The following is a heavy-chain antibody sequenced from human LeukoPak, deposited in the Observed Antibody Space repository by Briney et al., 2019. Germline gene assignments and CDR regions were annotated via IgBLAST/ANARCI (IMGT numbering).Heavy chain of an antibody. CDR3: ARVLAAAGNNWFDP. Sequence: SETLSLTCTVSGGSISSYYWSWIRQPPGKGLEWIGYIYYTGNTYFNPSLKSRVTISVDTSKNQFSLKLSSVTAADTAVYYCARVLAAAGNNWFDPWGQGTLVTVSS. V-gene: IGHV4-59*12. J-gene: IGHJ5*02. D-gene: IGHD6-13*01. CDR2: IYYTGNT. CDR1: GGSISSYY.